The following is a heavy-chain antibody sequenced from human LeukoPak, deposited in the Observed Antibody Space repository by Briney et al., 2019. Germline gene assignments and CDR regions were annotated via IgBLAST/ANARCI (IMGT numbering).Heavy chain of an antibody. CDR3: AREMATRDYYYYYYMDV. D-gene: IGHD5-24*01. CDR1: GGSISSYY. CDR2: IYTSGST. J-gene: IGHJ6*03. Sequence: SETLSLTCTVSGGSISSYYWSWIRQPPGKGLDWGGYIYTSGSTNYNPSLKSRVTISVDTSKNQFSLKLSSVTAADTAVYYCAREMATRDYYYYYYMDVWGKGTTVTVSS. V-gene: IGHV4-4*09.